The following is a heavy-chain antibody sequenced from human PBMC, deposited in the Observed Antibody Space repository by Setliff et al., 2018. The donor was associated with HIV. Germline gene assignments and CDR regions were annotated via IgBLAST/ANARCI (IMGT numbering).Heavy chain of an antibody. Sequence: PSETLSLTCTVSGGSTTSSTYYWGWIRQPPGRGLEWIGSVSYTGRTYYNPSLKSRVTMSVDTSKNQLSLRLSSVTAADTAVYYCARETNYDSSFHYMDVWGKGTTVTVSS. CDR1: GGSTTSSTYY. CDR2: VSYTGRT. CDR3: ARETNYDSSFHYMDV. D-gene: IGHD3-22*01. J-gene: IGHJ6*03. V-gene: IGHV4-39*07.